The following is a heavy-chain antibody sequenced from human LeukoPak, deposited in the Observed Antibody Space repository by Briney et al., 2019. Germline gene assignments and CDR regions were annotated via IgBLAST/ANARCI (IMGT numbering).Heavy chain of an antibody. CDR3: GRDFGSGDY. D-gene: IGHD3-10*01. CDR1: GFTFSSYG. V-gene: IGHV3-48*02. Sequence: GGSLRLSCAASGFTFSSYGMHWVRQAPGKGLEWVSYISSSSTIYYADSVKGRFTISRDNAKNSLYLQMNSLRDEDTAVYYCGRDFGSGDYWGQGTLVTVSS. CDR2: ISSSSTI. J-gene: IGHJ4*02.